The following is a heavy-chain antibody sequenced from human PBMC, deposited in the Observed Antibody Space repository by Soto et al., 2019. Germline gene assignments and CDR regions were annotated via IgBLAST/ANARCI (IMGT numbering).Heavy chain of an antibody. CDR1: GFTFSNYA. CDR3: AKDYIGSDPDAFAI. J-gene: IGHJ3*02. D-gene: IGHD3-10*01. V-gene: IGHV3-23*01. Sequence: QPGGSLRLSCAASGFTFSNYAMSWVRQAPGKGLEWVSGIRSSGDVTYYADSVMGRFTISRDNSKSTLYLQMNSLRAEDTAVYYCAKDYIGSDPDAFAIWGQGAMVTVSS. CDR2: IRSSGDVT.